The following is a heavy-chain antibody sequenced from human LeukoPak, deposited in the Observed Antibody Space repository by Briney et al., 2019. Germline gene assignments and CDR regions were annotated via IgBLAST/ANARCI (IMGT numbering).Heavy chain of an antibody. CDR3: ARYSDSSSSVGYAFDV. J-gene: IGHJ3*01. CDR2: IYTSWSS. CDR1: GGHIRSYY. V-gene: IGHV4-4*08. D-gene: IGHD6-6*01. Sequence: SGTLSLTCNVSGGHIRSYYWSWIRQPAGKGLGGIGYIYTSWSSIYNPSLKRRVTISVDTTKNESSLKLSSATATDTAVYYSARYSDSSSSVGYAFDVWGQGTMVTVSS.